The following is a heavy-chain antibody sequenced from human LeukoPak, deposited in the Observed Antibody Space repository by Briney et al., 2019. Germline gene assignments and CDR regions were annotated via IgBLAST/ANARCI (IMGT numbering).Heavy chain of an antibody. CDR3: ARRLGGYYALYYYYYMDV. Sequence: PSETLSLTCAVYGGSFSGYYWSWIRQLPGKGLEWIGEINHSGSTNYSPSLKSRVTISVDTSKNQFSLKLSSVTAADTAVYYCARRLGGYYALYYYYYMDVWGKGTTVTVSS. CDR1: GGSFSGYY. CDR2: INHSGST. V-gene: IGHV4-34*01. D-gene: IGHD3-22*01. J-gene: IGHJ6*03.